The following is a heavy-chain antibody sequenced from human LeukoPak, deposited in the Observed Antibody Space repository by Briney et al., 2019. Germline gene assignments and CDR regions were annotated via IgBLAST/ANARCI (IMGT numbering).Heavy chain of an antibody. J-gene: IGHJ4*02. Sequence: SGTLSLTCAVSGGSISRSNWWSWVRQPPGKGLEWIGEIFHSGSTNYNPSLKSRVTISVDTSKNQFSLKLSSVTAADMAVYYCASTRVVPAAHYFDYWGQGTLVTVSS. D-gene: IGHD2-2*01. CDR1: GGSISRSNW. CDR3: ASTRVVPAAHYFDY. V-gene: IGHV4-4*02. CDR2: IFHSGST.